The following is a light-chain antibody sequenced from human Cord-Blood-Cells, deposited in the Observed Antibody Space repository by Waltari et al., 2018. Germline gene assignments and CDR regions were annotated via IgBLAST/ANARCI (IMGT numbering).Light chain of an antibody. CDR1: SSNIGNNY. CDR3: GTWDSSLSVGV. Sequence: QPPSVSAAPGQKVTISCSGSSSNIGNNYVSWYQQLPGTAPKLLIYENNKRPSGIPDRFSGSKSGTSATLGITGLQTGDEADYYCGTWDSSLSVGVFGGGTKLTVL. CDR2: ENN. J-gene: IGLJ2*01. V-gene: IGLV1-51*02.